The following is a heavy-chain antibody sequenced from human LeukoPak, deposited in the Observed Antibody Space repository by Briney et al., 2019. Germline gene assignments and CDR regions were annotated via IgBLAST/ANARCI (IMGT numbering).Heavy chain of an antibody. CDR2: TSGSDGST. D-gene: IGHD2-21*02. J-gene: IGHJ4*02. CDR3: AKFYRATRGACDS. V-gene: IGHV3-23*01. Sequence: QAGGSLRLSCAASGFSFSSFGMSWVRQAPGKGLESVSRTSGSDGSTDYADSVKGRFTISRDNSKNTLYLQMNSLRAEDTAIYYCAKFYRATRGACDSWGQGTLVTVSS. CDR1: GFSFSSFG.